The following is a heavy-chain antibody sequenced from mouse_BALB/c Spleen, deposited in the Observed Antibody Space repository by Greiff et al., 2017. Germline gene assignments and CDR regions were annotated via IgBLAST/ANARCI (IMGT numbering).Heavy chain of an antibody. CDR1: GYAFSSYW. V-gene: IGHV1-80*01. CDR3: ARRTGTLYFDV. J-gene: IGHJ1*01. D-gene: IGHD4-1*01. Sequence: VKVVESGAELVRPGSSVKISCKASGYAFSSYWMNWVKQRPGQGLEWIGLIYPGDGDTNYNGKFKGKATLTADKSSSTAYMQLSSLTSEDSAVYFCARRTGTLYFDVWGAGTTVTVSS. CDR2: IYPGDGDT.